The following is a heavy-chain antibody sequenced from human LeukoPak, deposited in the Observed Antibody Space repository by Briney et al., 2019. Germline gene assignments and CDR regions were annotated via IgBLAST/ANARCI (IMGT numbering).Heavy chain of an antibody. D-gene: IGHD3-22*01. Sequence: GASVKVPCKASGYTFTSYDINWVRQATGQGLEWMGWMNPNSGNTGYAQKFQGRVTITADESTSTAYMELSSLRSEDTAVYYCARDRTHYYDSSGYYYESGYWGQGTLVTVSS. CDR1: GYTFTSYD. CDR3: ARDRTHYYDSSGYYYESGY. J-gene: IGHJ4*02. V-gene: IGHV1-8*01. CDR2: MNPNSGNT.